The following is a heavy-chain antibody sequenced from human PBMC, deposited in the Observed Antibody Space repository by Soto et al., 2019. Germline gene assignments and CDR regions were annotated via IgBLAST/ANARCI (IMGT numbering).Heavy chain of an antibody. D-gene: IGHD2-21*01. CDR1: GYTFATYD. V-gene: IGHV1-8*01. CDR3: ARSDGYNFNWLDS. J-gene: IGHJ5*01. Sequence: QVQLVQSGAEVKTPGASVKVSCKASGYTFATYDINWVRQAPGQGIEWMGWMNPNSGNTGYAQKFQGRLTMTRDTALSVAHMELSSLRNEDTAVYYCARSDGYNFNWLDSRGQGTLVTVSA. CDR2: MNPNSGNT.